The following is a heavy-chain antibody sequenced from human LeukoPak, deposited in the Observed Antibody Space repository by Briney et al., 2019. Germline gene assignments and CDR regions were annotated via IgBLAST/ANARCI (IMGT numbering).Heavy chain of an antibody. Sequence: GGSLRLSCAASGFTFSDYYMSWIRQAPGKGLEWVSGIGSSGGSGSTYYADSVKGRFTISRDNSKNTLYLQMNSLRAEDTAVYYCAKETVLLWFGTWGQGTLVTVSS. V-gene: IGHV3-23*01. D-gene: IGHD3-10*01. J-gene: IGHJ4*02. CDR2: IGSSGGSGST. CDR3: AKETVLLWFGT. CDR1: GFTFSDYY.